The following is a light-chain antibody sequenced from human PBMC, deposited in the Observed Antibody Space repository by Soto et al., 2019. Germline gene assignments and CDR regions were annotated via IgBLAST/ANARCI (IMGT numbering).Light chain of an antibody. CDR1: QTVSSAY. J-gene: IGKJ4*01. CDR2: GAS. Sequence: IVLTQSPGTLSLSPGERATLSCRANQTVSSAYINWYQHKPGQSPRLLIYGASGRSTGIPDMFSGSGSGTDFTLTIRRLEPEAFAVYYCQQYGASVTFGGGTKVEIK. V-gene: IGKV3-20*01. CDR3: QQYGASVT.